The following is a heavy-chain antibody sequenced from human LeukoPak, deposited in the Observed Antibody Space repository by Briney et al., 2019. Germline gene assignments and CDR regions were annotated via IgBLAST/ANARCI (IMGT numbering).Heavy chain of an antibody. D-gene: IGHD4-17*01. CDR1: GGSISSSSYY. V-gene: IGHV4-39*01. J-gene: IGHJ4*02. CDR2: IYYRGSI. CDR3: ARLGTTVTTDY. Sequence: PSETLSLTCTVSGGSISSSSYYWGWIRQPPGKGLEWIGSIYYRGSIYYNPSLKSRVTISVDTSKNQFSLKLSSVTAADTAVYYCARLGTTVTTDYWGQGTLVTVSS.